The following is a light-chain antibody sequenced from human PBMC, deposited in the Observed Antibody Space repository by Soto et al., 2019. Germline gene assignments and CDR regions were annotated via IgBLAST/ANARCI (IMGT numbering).Light chain of an antibody. CDR1: KNAIGVYDS. CDR2: EVV. Sequence: QSGLTQPPSASGSPGQSVTISCTGTKNAIGVYDSCSWYQHHPCKAPRLIMYEVVQRPSGVSDRFSGSYSVNTASLTVPGPQAAEEADSFCKSYDGSNPYVFGSGTKVTV. V-gene: IGLV2-8*01. CDR3: KSYDGSNPYV. J-gene: IGLJ1*01.